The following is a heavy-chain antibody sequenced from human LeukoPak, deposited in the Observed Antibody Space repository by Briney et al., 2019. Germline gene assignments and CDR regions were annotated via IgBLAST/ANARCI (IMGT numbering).Heavy chain of an antibody. J-gene: IGHJ4*02. V-gene: IGHV1-18*01. Sequence: GASVKVSCKASGYSFTSYGISWVRQAPGQGLEWMGWISAYNGNTNYAQKLQGRVTMTTDTSTSTAYMELRSLRSDDTAVYYCARDWSGIYGSGSQPDYWGQGTLVTVSS. CDR3: ARDWSGIYGSGSQPDY. CDR2: ISAYNGNT. CDR1: GYSFTSYG. D-gene: IGHD3-10*01.